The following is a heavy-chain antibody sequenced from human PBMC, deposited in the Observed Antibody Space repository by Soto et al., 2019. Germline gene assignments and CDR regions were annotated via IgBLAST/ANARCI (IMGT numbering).Heavy chain of an antibody. CDR3: ASLPNCDFWSAYFDY. D-gene: IGHD3-3*01. CDR1: GFTFSSYA. V-gene: IGHV3-30-3*01. CDR2: ISYDGSNK. Sequence: GGSLRLSCAASGFTFSSYAMHWVRQAPGKGLEWEAVISYDGSNKYYADSVKGRFTISRDNSKNTLYLQMNSLRAEDTAVYYCASLPNCDFWSAYFDYWGQGTLVTVSS. J-gene: IGHJ4*02.